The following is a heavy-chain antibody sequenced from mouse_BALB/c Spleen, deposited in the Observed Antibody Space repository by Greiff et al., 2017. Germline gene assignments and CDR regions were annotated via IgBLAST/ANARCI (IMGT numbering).Heavy chain of an antibody. CDR3: ARNKEVRRIAMDY. D-gene: IGHD2-14*01. CDR2: IWSGGST. Sequence: QVQLKESGPGLVQPSQSLSITCTVSGFSLTSYGVHWVRQSPGKGLEWLGVIWSGGSTDYNAAFISRLSISKDNSKSQVFFKMNSLQANDTAIYYCARNKEVRRIAMDYWGQGTSVTVSS. CDR1: GFSLTSYG. J-gene: IGHJ4*01. V-gene: IGHV2-2*02.